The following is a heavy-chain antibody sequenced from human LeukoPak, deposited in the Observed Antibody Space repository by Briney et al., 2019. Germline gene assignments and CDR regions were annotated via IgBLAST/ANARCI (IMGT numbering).Heavy chain of an antibody. V-gene: IGHV4-38-2*02. CDR2: IYHSGST. J-gene: IGHJ3*02. CDR1: GYSISSGYY. CDR3: AREPYRGAFDI. Sequence: PSETLSLTCTVSGYSISSGYYWGWIRQPPGKGLEWIGSIYHSGSTYYNPSLKSRVTISVDTSKNQFSLKLSSVTAADTAVYYCAREPYRGAFDIWGQGTMVTVSS. D-gene: IGHD1-14*01.